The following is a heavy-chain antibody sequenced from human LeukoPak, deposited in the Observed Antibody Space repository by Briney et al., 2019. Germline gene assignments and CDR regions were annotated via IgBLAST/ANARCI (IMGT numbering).Heavy chain of an antibody. CDR3: AKGSSGYFVDL. CDR2: ISNDGGGT. J-gene: IGHJ5*02. D-gene: IGHD3-22*01. CDR1: GFIFNNFG. Sequence: GGSLRLSCAASGFIFNNFGLIWVRQAPGKGLEWVSAISNDGGGTNYADFVKGRFTISRDNSKNTLFLQMNSLRAEDTALYYCAKGSSGYFVDLWGQGTLVTVSS. V-gene: IGHV3-23*01.